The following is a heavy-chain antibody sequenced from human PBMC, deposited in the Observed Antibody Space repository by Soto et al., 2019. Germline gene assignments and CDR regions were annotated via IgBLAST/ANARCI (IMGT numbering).Heavy chain of an antibody. CDR3: ARERNYLSSGPNWFDP. CDR1: GGTFSSYA. V-gene: IGHV1-69*12. Sequence: QVQLVQSGAEVKKPGSSVKVSCKASGGTFSSYAISWVRQAPGQGLEWMGGIIPIFGTANYGQKFQGRVTITADQSTSTAAMELSSLRCEDTAVYYCARERNYLSSGPNWFDPWGQGTLVTVSS. D-gene: IGHD3-10*01. J-gene: IGHJ5*02. CDR2: IIPIFGTA.